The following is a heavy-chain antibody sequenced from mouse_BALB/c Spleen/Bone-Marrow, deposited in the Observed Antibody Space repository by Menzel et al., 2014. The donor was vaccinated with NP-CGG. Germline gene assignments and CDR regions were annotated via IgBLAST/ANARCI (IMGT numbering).Heavy chain of an antibody. V-gene: IGHV4-1*02. J-gene: IGHJ3*01. CDR3: VRLGYYGSFAY. Sequence: EVHLVESGGGLVQPRGSLKLPCAASGFDFSRYWMSWVRQAPGKGLEWIGEINPDSNTINYTPSLKDKFIISRDNAKNTLYMQMSKVRSEDTALYYCVRLGYYGSFAYWGQGTPVTVSA. D-gene: IGHD1-2*01. CDR2: INPDSNTI. CDR1: GFDFSRYW.